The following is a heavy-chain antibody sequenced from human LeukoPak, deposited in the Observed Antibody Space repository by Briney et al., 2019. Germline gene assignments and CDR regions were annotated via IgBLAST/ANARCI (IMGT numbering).Heavy chain of an antibody. J-gene: IGHJ1*01. CDR2: IMPISGTA. CDR3: ADRFCSGGSCYSTLAEYFQY. D-gene: IGHD2-15*01. Sequence: ASVKVSCKASGYTFTSYGISWVRQAPGQGLEWMGGIMPISGTAKYAQKFQGGFTITADDSTSTAYMELTSLRSDDTAVYYCADRFCSGGSCYSTLAEYFQYWGQGTLVIVSS. CDR1: GYTFTSYG. V-gene: IGHV1-69*13.